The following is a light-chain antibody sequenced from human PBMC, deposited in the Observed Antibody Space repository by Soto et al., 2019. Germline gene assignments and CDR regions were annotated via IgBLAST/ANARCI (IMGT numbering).Light chain of an antibody. J-gene: IGKJ5*01. Sequence: IVLAQSPGTLSLSPWERATLSCRASQSVTNSFLAWYQQKPGQAPRLLIYGASRRATGIPARFSGSGSGTEFTLTISSLQSEDFAVYYCQQYNNWPPTFGRGTRLEIK. CDR2: GAS. V-gene: IGKV3D-15*01. CDR1: QSVTNS. CDR3: QQYNNWPPT.